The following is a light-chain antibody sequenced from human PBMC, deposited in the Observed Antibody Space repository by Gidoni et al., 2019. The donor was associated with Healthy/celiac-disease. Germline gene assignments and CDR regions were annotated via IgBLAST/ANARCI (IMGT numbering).Light chain of an antibody. CDR1: QGISSY. J-gene: IGKJ5*01. CDR2: AAS. Sequence: DIQLTQSPSFLSASVGDRVTITCRASQGISSYLAWYQQKPGKAPKLLIYAASTLQSGVPSRFSGSGSGTEFTLTISSLQPEDFETYYCQQRNSYPITFGQGTRLEIK. CDR3: QQRNSYPIT. V-gene: IGKV1-9*01.